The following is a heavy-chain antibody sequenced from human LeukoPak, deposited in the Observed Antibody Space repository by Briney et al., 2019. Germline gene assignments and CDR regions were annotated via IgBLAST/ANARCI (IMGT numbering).Heavy chain of an antibody. CDR2: IKSKANNYAT. V-gene: IGHV3-73*01. D-gene: IGHD4-17*01. CDR1: GFTFSGSA. Sequence: GGSLRLSCAASGFTFSGSAMHWVRQASGKGLEWVGRIKSKANNYATAYAASVKGRFAISRDDSENTAFLQMNSLKTEDTAVYSCTRRGDGDYGDYWGQGTLVTVSS. J-gene: IGHJ4*02. CDR3: TRRGDGDYGDY.